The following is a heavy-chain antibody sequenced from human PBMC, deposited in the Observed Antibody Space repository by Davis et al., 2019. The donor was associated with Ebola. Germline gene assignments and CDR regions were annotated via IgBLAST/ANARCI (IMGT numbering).Heavy chain of an antibody. D-gene: IGHD3-3*01. CDR3: AREGRDFWDMDV. CDR1: GGSISSGDYY. CDR2: IYYSGST. J-gene: IGHJ6*03. Sequence: PSETLSLTCTVSGGSISSGDYYWSWIRQPPGKGLEWIGYIYYSGSTYYNPSLKSRVTISVDTSKNQFSLKLSSVTAADTAVYYCAREGRDFWDMDVWGKGTTVTVSS. V-gene: IGHV4-30-4*01.